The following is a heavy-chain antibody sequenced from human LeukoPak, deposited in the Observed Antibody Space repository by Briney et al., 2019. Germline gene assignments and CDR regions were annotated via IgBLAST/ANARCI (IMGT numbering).Heavy chain of an antibody. D-gene: IGHD6-19*01. CDR3: ARGVAAPLGWFDP. CDR1: GGSISSSSYY. Sequence: SETLSLTCTVSGGSISSSSYYWGWIRQPPGKGLEWIGSIYYSGSTYYNPSLKSRVTISVDTSKNQFSLKLSSVTAADTAVYYCARGVAAPLGWFDPWGQGTLVTVSS. CDR2: IYYSGST. V-gene: IGHV4-39*01. J-gene: IGHJ5*02.